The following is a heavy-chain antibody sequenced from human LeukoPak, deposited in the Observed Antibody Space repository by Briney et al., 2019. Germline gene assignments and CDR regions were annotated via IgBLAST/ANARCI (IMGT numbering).Heavy chain of an antibody. CDR2: INPSGGST. J-gene: IGHJ3*01. CDR3: ASPIIAKDDAFDV. CDR1: GYTFTSYY. D-gene: IGHD3-10*01. Sequence: RASVKVSCKASGYTFTSYYMHWVRQAPGQGLEWMLIINPSGGSTSYAQKFQGRVTMTRDTSKSTVYMEMSSLRSEDTAVYYCASPIIAKDDAFDVWGQGTMVTVSS. V-gene: IGHV1-46*01.